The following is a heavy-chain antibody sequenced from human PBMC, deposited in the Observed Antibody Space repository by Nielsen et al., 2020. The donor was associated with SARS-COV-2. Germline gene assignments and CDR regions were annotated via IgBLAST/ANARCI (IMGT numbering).Heavy chain of an antibody. CDR2: ISAYNGNT. Sequence: ASVKVFCKASGYTFTSYGISWVRQAPGQGLEWMGWISAYNGNTNYAQKLQGRVTMTTDTSTSTAYMELRSLRSDDTAVYYCARDWYSSSSYHYYMDVWGKGTTVTVSS. CDR3: ARDWYSSSSYHYYMDV. V-gene: IGHV1-18*01. CDR1: GYTFTSYG. J-gene: IGHJ6*03. D-gene: IGHD6-6*01.